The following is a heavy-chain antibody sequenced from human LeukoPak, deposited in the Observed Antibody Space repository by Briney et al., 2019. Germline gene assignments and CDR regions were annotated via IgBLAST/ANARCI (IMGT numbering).Heavy chain of an antibody. Sequence: SETLSLTCTVSGGSISSSSYYWGWIRQPPGKGLEWIGSIYYSGSTYYNPSLKSRVTISVDTSKNQFSLKLSSVTAADTAVYYCARDDGWQIDCWGQGTLVTVSS. D-gene: IGHD2-15*01. V-gene: IGHV4-39*07. CDR3: ARDDGWQIDC. CDR1: GGSISSSSYY. J-gene: IGHJ4*02. CDR2: IYYSGST.